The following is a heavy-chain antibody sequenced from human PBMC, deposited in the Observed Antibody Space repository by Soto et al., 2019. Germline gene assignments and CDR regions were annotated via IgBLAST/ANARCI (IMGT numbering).Heavy chain of an antibody. J-gene: IGHJ2*01. D-gene: IGHD2-21*01. CDR1: GFTFSSYA. CDR2: ISGSGGST. V-gene: IGHV3-23*01. Sequence: EVQLLESGGGLVQPWGSLRLSCAASGFTFSSYAMSWVRQAPGKGLELVSAISGSGGSTYYADSVKGRFTISRDNSKNTLYLQMNSLRAEDTAVYYCAKEHIVVVIAIHYWYFDLWGRGTLVTVSS. CDR3: AKEHIVVVIAIHYWYFDL.